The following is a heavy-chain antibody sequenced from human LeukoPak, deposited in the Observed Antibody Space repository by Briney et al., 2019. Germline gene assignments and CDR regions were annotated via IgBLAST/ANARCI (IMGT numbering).Heavy chain of an antibody. CDR3: ARGNEIGEGMADY. CDR2: IYYSGST. J-gene: IGHJ4*02. CDR1: GGSISSYY. V-gene: IGHV4-59*12. Sequence: PSETLSLTCTVSGGSISSYYWSWIRQPPGKGLEWIGYIYYSGSTNYNPSLKSRVTISVDTSKNQFSLKLSSVTAADTAVYYCARGNEIGEGMADYWGQGTLVTVSS. D-gene: IGHD3-16*01.